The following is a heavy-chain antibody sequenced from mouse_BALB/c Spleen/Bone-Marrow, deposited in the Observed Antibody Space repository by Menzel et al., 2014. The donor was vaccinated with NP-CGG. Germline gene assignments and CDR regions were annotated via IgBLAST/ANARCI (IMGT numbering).Heavy chain of an antibody. CDR1: GFTFTDYY. J-gene: IGHJ3*01. V-gene: IGHV7-3*02. CDR2: IRNKANGYTT. D-gene: IGHD2-14*01. Sequence: EVMLVESGGGLVQPGGSLRLSCATSGFTFTDYYMSWVRQPPGKALERLGFIRNKANGYTTEYSASVKGQFTISRDNSKSILYLQMNTLRAEDGATYDCARDRRYDLDWFAYWGQGTLVTVSA. CDR3: ARDRRYDLDWFAY.